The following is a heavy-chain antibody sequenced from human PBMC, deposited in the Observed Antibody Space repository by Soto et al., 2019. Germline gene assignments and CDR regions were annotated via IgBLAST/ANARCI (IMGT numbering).Heavy chain of an antibody. CDR2: IIPIFGTA. CDR3: ARDITGTTGPWFDP. CDR1: GGTFSSYA. D-gene: IGHD1-7*01. V-gene: IGHV1-69*06. J-gene: IGHJ5*02. Sequence: GASVKVSCKASGGTFSSYAISWVRQAPGQGLEWMGGIIPIFGTANYAQKFQGRVTITADKSTSTAYMELSSLRSEDTAVYYCARDITGTTGPWFDPWGQGTLVTAPQ.